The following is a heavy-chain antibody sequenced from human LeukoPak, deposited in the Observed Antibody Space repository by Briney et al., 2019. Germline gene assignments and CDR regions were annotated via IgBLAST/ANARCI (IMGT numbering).Heavy chain of an antibody. CDR1: GGSVSSYY. Sequence: SETLSLTCTVSGGSVSSYYWSWIRQPAGKGLEWIGRIYTSGSTNYNPSLKSRVTILVDTSKNQFSLKLSSVTAADTAVYYCARGVHHYGSGSAWDFDYWGQGTLVTVSS. CDR3: ARGVHHYGSGSAWDFDY. CDR2: IYTSGST. D-gene: IGHD3-10*01. V-gene: IGHV4-4*07. J-gene: IGHJ4*02.